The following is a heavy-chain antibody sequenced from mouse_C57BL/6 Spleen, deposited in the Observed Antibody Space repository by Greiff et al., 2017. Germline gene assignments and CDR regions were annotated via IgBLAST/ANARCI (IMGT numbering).Heavy chain of an antibody. J-gene: IGHJ2*01. Sequence: QVQLQQPGAELVKPGASVTMSCKASGYTFTSYWITWVKQRPGQGLEWIGDIYPGSGSTNYNEKFTSKATLTVDTSSSTAYMQLSSLTSEDSAVYYCARRGLPSFDYWGQGTTLTVSA. V-gene: IGHV1-55*01. CDR3: ARRGLPSFDY. CDR1: GYTFTSYW. D-gene: IGHD2-2*01. CDR2: IYPGSGST.